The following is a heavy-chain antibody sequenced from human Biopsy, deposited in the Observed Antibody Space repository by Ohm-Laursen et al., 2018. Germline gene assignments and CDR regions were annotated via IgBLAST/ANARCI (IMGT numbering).Heavy chain of an antibody. Sequence: SDTLSLTCAVSGYSISSDYRWGCIRQAPGKTLEWLGNIFKDGNTHYNPPLRSRLIISIDTSKNQFSLMMTSVSGADTAVYFCARVGSGWAPFDKWGPGTLVTVSS. CDR1: GYSISSDYR. D-gene: IGHD6-19*01. CDR2: IFKDGNT. V-gene: IGHV4-38-2*01. CDR3: ARVGSGWAPFDK. J-gene: IGHJ4*02.